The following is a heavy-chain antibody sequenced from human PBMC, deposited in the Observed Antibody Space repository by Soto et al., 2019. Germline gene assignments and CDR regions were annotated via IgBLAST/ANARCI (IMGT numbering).Heavy chain of an antibody. J-gene: IGHJ4*02. CDR2: IRGDAAYT. CDR3: ARDLVAGSGSLDY. D-gene: IGHD3-10*01. V-gene: IGHV3-74*01. CDR1: GFTFSTYW. Sequence: GGSLRLSCAASGFTFSTYWMHWVRQAPGKGLVWVSRIRGDAAYTQYADSVKGRFTISRDNAKNTLYLQMNSLGAEDTAVYYCARDLVAGSGSLDYWGQGTLVTVSS.